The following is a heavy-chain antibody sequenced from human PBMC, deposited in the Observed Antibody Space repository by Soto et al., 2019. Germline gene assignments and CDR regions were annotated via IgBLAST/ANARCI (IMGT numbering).Heavy chain of an antibody. CDR2: IYYSGST. D-gene: IGHD2-8*01. CDR3: ARTTIVLMVYAIWFDP. Sequence: SETLSLTCTVSGGSISNYYWSWIRQHPGKGLEWIGYIYYSGSTYYNPSLKSRVTISVDTSKNQFSLKLSSVTAADTAVYYCARTTIVLMVYAIWFDPWGQGTLVTVSS. V-gene: IGHV4-59*06. J-gene: IGHJ5*02. CDR1: GGSISNYY.